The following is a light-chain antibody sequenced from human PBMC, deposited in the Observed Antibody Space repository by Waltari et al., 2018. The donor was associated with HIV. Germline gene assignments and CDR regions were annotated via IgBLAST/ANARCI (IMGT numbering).Light chain of an antibody. CDR2: DTN. Sequence: QPVLTQPPSVSAAPGQKVPITCSGTRPKIGNNYGSRYQPLPGTAPRLLIYDTNNRPSEIPDRFSGSKSGASATLDITGLQTGDEADYYCGTWESSLGAAVFGGGTKLAVL. CDR1: RPKIGNNY. V-gene: IGLV1-51*01. J-gene: IGLJ2*01. CDR3: GTWESSLGAAV.